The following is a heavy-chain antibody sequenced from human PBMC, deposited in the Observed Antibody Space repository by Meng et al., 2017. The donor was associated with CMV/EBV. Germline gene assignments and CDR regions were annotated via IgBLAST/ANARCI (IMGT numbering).Heavy chain of an antibody. CDR2: IKQDGSEK. Sequence: GESLKISCAASGFTFSSYWMSWVRQAPGKGLEWVANIKQDGSEKYYVDSVKGRFTISRDNAKNSLYLQMNSLRAEDTAVYYCANSPLRMEWRRSNWFDPWGQGTLVTVSS. CDR1: GFTFSSYW. CDR3: ANSPLRMEWRRSNWFDP. V-gene: IGHV3-7*01. J-gene: IGHJ5*02. D-gene: IGHD3-3*01.